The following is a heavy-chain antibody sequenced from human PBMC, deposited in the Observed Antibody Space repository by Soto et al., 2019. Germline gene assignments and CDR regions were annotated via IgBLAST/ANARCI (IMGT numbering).Heavy chain of an antibody. CDR1: GYTFTSYA. V-gene: IGHV1-3*01. D-gene: IGHD3-22*01. Sequence: GASVKVSCKASGYTFTSYAIHWVRQAPGQRLEWMGWINAGNGNTKYSQKFQGRVIITRDTSAGTAYMELNSLKTEDTAVYYCVRATYFSDSSGYTRCLDYWGQGTLVTVSS. CDR3: VRATYFSDSSGYTRCLDY. CDR2: INAGNGNT. J-gene: IGHJ4*02.